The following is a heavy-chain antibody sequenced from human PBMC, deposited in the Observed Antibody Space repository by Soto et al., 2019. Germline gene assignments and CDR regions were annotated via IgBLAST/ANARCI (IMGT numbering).Heavy chain of an antibody. CDR3: ARDQDYYDSSVDYYYGMDV. V-gene: IGHV1-69*01. D-gene: IGHD3-22*01. CDR1: VGTFSSYA. J-gene: IGHJ6*02. Sequence: QVQLVQSGAEVKKPGSSVKVSCKASVGTFSSYAISWVRQAPGQGLEWLGGIFTIFGTANYAQKFQGRVTITADESTSTADKELSSLRSEDTAVYYCARDQDYYDSSVDYYYGMDVWGQGTTVTVSS. CDR2: IFTIFGTA.